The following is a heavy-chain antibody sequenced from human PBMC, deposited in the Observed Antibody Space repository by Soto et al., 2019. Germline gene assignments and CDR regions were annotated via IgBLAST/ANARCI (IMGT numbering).Heavy chain of an antibody. D-gene: IGHD3-16*01. Sequence: EVQLVESGGGLVKPGGSLRLSCAASGFTFSSYSMNWVRQAPGKGLEWVSSISSSSSYIYYADSVKGRFTISRDNAKNSLYLQMNSLRAEDTAVYYCARGSGYDYIWGSYHRGDAFDIWGQGTMVTVSS. CDR2: ISSSSSYI. CDR3: ARGSGYDYIWGSYHRGDAFDI. V-gene: IGHV3-21*01. J-gene: IGHJ3*02. CDR1: GFTFSSYS.